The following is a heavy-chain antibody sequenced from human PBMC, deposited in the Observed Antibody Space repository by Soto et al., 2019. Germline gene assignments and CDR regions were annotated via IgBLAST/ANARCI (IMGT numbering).Heavy chain of an antibody. CDR1: GFIFSDYG. CDR2: MWFDGRHQ. CDR3: ARWTYYDSSGYYYVLDY. J-gene: IGHJ4*02. D-gene: IGHD3-22*01. V-gene: IGHV3-33*01. Sequence: QVQLVESGGGVVQPGRSLRLSCAASGFIFSDYGMHWVRQAPGKGLKWVAVMWFDGRHQYYTDSVKGRFTVSRDNSKNMLYLQMNNLRAEDTAVYYCARWTYYDSSGYYYVLDYWGQGTLVTVSS.